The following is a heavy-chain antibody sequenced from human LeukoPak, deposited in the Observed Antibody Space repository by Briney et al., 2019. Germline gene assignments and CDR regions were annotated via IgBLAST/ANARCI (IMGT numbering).Heavy chain of an antibody. J-gene: IGHJ4*02. CDR2: ISYDGSNK. Sequence: GGSLRLSCAASGFTFSSYAMHWVRQAPGKGLEWVAVISYDGSNKYYADSVKGRFTISRDNSKNTLYLQMNSLRAEDTAVYYCAKVPAIDSSGYYWDPIDFDYWGQGTLVTVSS. D-gene: IGHD3-22*01. CDR1: GFTFSSYA. V-gene: IGHV3-30-3*01. CDR3: AKVPAIDSSGYYWDPIDFDY.